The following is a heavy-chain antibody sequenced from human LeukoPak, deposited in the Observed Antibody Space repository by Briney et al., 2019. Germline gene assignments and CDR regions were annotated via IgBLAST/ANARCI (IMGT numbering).Heavy chain of an antibody. CDR1: GGSISSYY. CDR2: IYYSGST. D-gene: IGHD3-22*01. V-gene: IGHV4-59*01. J-gene: IGHJ4*02. CDR3: ARVKYDSSGYYFLFDY. Sequence: SETLSLSCTVSGGSISSYYWSWIRQPPGKGLEWIGYIYYSGSTNYNPSLKSRVTISVDTSKNQFSLKLSSVTAADTAVYYCARVKYDSSGYYFLFDYWGQGTLVTVSS.